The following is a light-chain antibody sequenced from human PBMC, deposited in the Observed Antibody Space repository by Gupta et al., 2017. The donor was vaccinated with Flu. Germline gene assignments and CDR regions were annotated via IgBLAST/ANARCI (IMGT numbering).Light chain of an antibody. J-gene: IGKJ4*01. CDR3: KQDIQTSLT. V-gene: IGKV2-28*01. CDR2: LAS. CDR1: QRLLRENGYNG. Sequence: IVLTQSPQSLAVTPGEPASISCLSSQRLLRENGYNGWDWYFQKQGQPPQLLIYLASDRAPGVPDRFSGSGSGTHFTLKISKVEPEDVGIYYCKQDIQTSLTFGGGTRVEIK.